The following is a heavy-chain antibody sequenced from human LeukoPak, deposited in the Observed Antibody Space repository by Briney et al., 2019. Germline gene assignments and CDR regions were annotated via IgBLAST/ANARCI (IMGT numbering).Heavy chain of an antibody. CDR1: GFTFSYYW. J-gene: IGHJ3*02. Sequence: GGSLRLSCAASGFTFSYYWMHWVRQAPGEGLVWVSRINDDGSTTNYADSVKGRFTISRDNSRNTLYLQLDSLRAEDTAIYYCAGVMRGAFDIWGQGTLVTVSS. V-gene: IGHV3-74*01. CDR3: AGVMRGAFDI. CDR2: INDDGSTT.